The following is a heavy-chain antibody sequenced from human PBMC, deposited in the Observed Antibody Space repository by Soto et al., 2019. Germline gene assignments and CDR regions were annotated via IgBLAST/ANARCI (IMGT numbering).Heavy chain of an antibody. J-gene: IGHJ3*02. D-gene: IGHD3-10*01. CDR3: ARELGSGSPEHDAFDI. CDR2: IIPIFGTA. CDR1: GGTFSSYA. V-gene: IGHV1-69*12. Sequence: QVQLVQSGAEVKKPGSSVKVSCKASGGTFSSYAISWVRQAPGQGLEWMGGIIPIFGTANYAQKFQGRVTITADESTSTAYMELSSLRSEDTAVYYCARELGSGSPEHDAFDIWGQGTMVTVSA.